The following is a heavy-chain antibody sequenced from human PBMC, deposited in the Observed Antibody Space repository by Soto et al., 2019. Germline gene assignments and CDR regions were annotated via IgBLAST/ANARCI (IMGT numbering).Heavy chain of an antibody. D-gene: IGHD2-2*02. CDR2: ISGSGTST. Sequence: GGSLRLSCAASGFIFSNYAMSWVRQAPGKGLEWVSAISGSGTSTYYADSVKGRFTISRDNYKNTLYLQMNSLKTEDTAVYYCTTERAYPLYPYFDYWGQGTLVTVSS. CDR3: TTERAYPLYPYFDY. J-gene: IGHJ4*02. CDR1: GFIFSNYA. V-gene: IGHV3-23*01.